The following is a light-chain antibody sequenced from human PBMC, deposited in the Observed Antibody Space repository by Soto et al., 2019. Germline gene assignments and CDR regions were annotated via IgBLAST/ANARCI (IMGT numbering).Light chain of an antibody. CDR1: SSDVGGYNY. CDR2: DVT. CDR3: CSYTTSNTRQIV. J-gene: IGLJ1*01. Sequence: QSVLTQPASVSGSPGHSITISCTGTSSDVGGYNYVPWYQQQPGKAPKFMIYDVTNRPSGVSNRFSGSKSGNTASLTISGLQAEDEADYYCCSYTTSNTRQIVFGTGTMVTVL. V-gene: IGLV2-14*01.